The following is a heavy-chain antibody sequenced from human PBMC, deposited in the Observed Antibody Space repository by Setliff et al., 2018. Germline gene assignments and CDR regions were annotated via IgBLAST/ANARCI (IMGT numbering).Heavy chain of an antibody. J-gene: IGHJ4*02. CDR2: INWNGDRT. V-gene: IGHV3-20*04. Sequence: GGSLRLSCAASGFTFDVYDLNWVRQAPGKGLEWVSSINWNGDRTGYADSVKGRFTISRDNAKNSLYLQMNRLRAEDTALYYCAKDRSRDYDDSSGYDHWGQGTLVTVSS. D-gene: IGHD3-22*01. CDR1: GFTFDVYD. CDR3: AKDRSRDYDDSSGYDH.